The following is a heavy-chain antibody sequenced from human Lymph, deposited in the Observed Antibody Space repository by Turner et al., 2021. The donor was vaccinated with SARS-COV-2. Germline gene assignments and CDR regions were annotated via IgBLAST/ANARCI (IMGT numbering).Heavy chain of an antibody. Sequence: EVQLVETGGGLIPLGGSLRLSCAASGFTVSSNYMSWVRQAPGKGLEWVSVIYIGGTTYYADSVKGRFTISRDNSKNTLYLQMNSLRAEDTAVYYCARDLGPLAFDIWGQGTMVTVSS. CDR3: ARDLGPLAFDI. J-gene: IGHJ3*02. CDR1: GFTVSSNY. CDR2: IYIGGTT. V-gene: IGHV3-53*02.